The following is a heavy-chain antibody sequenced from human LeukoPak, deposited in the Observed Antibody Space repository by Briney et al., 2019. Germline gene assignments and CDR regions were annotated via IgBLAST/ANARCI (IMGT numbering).Heavy chain of an antibody. Sequence: TSETLSLTCTVSGGSISSSSYYWGWIRQPPGKGLEWIGSIYYSGSTYYNPSLKSRVTISVDTSKNQFSLKLSSVTAADTAVYYCARVVGWLGYYYYYYMDVWGKGTTVTVSS. V-gene: IGHV4-39*07. D-gene: IGHD6-19*01. CDR2: IYYSGST. CDR1: GGSISSSSYY. CDR3: ARVVGWLGYYYYYYMDV. J-gene: IGHJ6*03.